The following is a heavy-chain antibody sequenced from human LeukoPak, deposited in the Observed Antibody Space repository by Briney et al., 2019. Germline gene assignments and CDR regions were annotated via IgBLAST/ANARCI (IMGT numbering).Heavy chain of an antibody. J-gene: IGHJ4*02. D-gene: IGHD3-9*01. CDR1: GFTFSSCA. Sequence: PGGSLRLSCAASGFTFSSCAMSWVRQAPGKGLAWVSAISGSGGSTYYADSVKGRFTISRDNSKNTLYLQMNSRRAEDTAVYYCARGKYYDILTGPIGHFDYWGQGTLVTVSS. V-gene: IGHV3-23*01. CDR3: ARGKYYDILTGPIGHFDY. CDR2: ISGSGGST.